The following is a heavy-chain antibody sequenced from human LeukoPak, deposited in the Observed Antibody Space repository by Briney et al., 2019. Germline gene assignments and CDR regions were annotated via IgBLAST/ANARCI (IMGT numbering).Heavy chain of an antibody. J-gene: IGHJ4*02. D-gene: IGHD3-16*02. V-gene: IGHV4-34*01. CDR1: GGSFSGYY. Sequence: PSETLSLTCAVYGGSFSGYYWSWIRQPPGKGLEWIGEINHSGSTNYNPSLKSRVTISVDTSKNQFSLKLSSVTAADTAVYYCAKMKEYDYVWGSYRYTPYYFDYWGQGTLVTVSS. CDR2: INHSGST. CDR3: AKMKEYDYVWGSYRYTPYYFDY.